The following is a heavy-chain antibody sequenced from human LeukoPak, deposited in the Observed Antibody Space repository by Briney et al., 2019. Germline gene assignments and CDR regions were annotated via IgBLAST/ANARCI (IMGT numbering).Heavy chain of an antibody. CDR3: ARSLIKWELLH. Sequence: GGSLRLSCAASGFTVSSNYMSWVRQAPGKGLEWVSVIHSGGSTYYADSVKGRFTISRDNSKNTLYLQMNSLRAEDTAVYYCARSLIKWELLHWGQGTLVTVSS. J-gene: IGHJ4*02. CDR2: IHSGGST. CDR1: GFTVSSNY. D-gene: IGHD1-26*01. V-gene: IGHV3-66*02.